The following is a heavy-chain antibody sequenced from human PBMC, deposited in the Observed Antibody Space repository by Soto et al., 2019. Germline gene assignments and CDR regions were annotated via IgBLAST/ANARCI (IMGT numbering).Heavy chain of an antibody. CDR2: ISSSNSYI. CDR1: GFTFSSYS. D-gene: IGHD2-15*01. Sequence: TGGSLRLSCAAYGFTFSSYSMNWVRQAPGKGLEWVSSISSSNSYIYYADTVKGRFTISRDNAKNSLYLQMNSLRAEDTAVYYCARDLALGYCSRGSCYSGLPDAFDIWGQGTMVTVSS. V-gene: IGHV3-21*01. CDR3: ARDLALGYCSRGSCYSGLPDAFDI. J-gene: IGHJ3*02.